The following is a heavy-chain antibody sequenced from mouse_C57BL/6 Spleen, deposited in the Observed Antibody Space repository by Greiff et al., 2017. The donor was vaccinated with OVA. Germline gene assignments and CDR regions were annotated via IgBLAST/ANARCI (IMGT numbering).Heavy chain of an antibody. Sequence: VKLVESGPGLVAPSQSLSITCTVSGFSLTSYGVHWVRQPPGKGLEWLVVIWSDGSTTYNSALKSRLSISKDNSKIQVFLKMNSLQTDDTAMYYCAREDYYGSSSFAYWGQGTLVTVSA. CDR1: GFSLTSYG. CDR3: AREDYYGSSSFAY. D-gene: IGHD1-1*01. CDR2: IWSDGST. V-gene: IGHV2-6*03. J-gene: IGHJ3*01.